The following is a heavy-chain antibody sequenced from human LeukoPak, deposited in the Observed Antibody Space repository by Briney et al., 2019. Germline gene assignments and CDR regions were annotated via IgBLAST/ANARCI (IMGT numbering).Heavy chain of an antibody. Sequence: GGSLRLSCAASGFTFSSYAMSWVRQAPGKGLEWVSAITGSGDGTYYADFVKGRFTISRDTSKNTLYLQINSLRAEDTALYYCAKVVGCSSTSCGYFFDYWGQGTLVTVSS. CDR2: ITGSGDGT. J-gene: IGHJ4*02. CDR1: GFTFSSYA. CDR3: AKVVGCSSTSCGYFFDY. V-gene: IGHV3-23*01. D-gene: IGHD2-2*01.